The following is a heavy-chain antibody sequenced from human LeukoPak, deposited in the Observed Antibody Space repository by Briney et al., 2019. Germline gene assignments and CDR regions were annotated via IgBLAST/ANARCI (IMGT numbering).Heavy chain of an antibody. J-gene: IGHJ4*02. CDR3: ARDEYGYGYPFDY. D-gene: IGHD5-18*01. V-gene: IGHV3-48*03. CDR2: ISSSGSTI. CDR1: GFTFSSYE. Sequence: GGSLRLSCAASGFTFSSYEMNWVRQAPGKGLEWVSYISSSGSTIYYADSVKGRFTISRDNAKNSLYLQMNSLRAVDTAVYYCARDEYGYGYPFDYWGQGTLVTVSS.